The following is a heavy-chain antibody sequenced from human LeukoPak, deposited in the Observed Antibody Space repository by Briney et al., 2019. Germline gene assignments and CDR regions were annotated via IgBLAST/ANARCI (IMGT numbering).Heavy chain of an antibody. V-gene: IGHV4-59*01. D-gene: IGHD3-3*01. J-gene: IGHJ2*01. CDR1: GGSISSYY. Sequence: SETLSLTCTVSGGSISSYYWSWLRQPPGKGLEWLGYIYYSGSTNYNPSLKSRVTISVDTSKNQFSLKLSSVTAADTAVYYCASAPYYDFWSGYYTNWYFDLWGRGTLVTVSS. CDR2: IYYSGST. CDR3: ASAPYYDFWSGYYTNWYFDL.